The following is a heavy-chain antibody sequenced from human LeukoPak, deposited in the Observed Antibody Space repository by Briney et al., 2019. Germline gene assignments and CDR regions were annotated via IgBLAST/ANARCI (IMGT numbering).Heavy chain of an antibody. J-gene: IGHJ4*02. Sequence: PSETLSFTCTVSGGSISGYYWSWIRQAPGKGLEWIGYIHHTGTTHYNPSLESRVTMSVDSYKNQFSLKLTSVTAADTAVYYCARGSPRVESWGQGTRVIVSS. V-gene: IGHV4-59*13. CDR2: IHHTGTT. CDR3: ARGSPRVES. CDR1: GGSISGYY.